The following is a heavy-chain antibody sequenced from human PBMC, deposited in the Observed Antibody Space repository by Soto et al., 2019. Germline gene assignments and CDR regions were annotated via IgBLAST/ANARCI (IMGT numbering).Heavy chain of an antibody. J-gene: IGHJ4*02. D-gene: IGHD3-10*01. CDR3: AKGLRGGYPGSRIFDF. V-gene: IGHV3-23*01. CDR2: IGDSGGDT. CDR1: GFSFSTCA. Sequence: PGGSLRLSCAASGFSFSTCAMNWVRQAPGKGLEWVSVIGDSGGDTKFADSVKGRFTLSRDNSKNTLYLQMDSLRAEDSAIYYCAKGLRGGYPGSRIFDFWGQGTPVTVSS.